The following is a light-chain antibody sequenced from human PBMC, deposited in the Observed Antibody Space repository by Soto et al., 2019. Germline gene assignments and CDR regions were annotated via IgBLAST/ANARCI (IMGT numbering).Light chain of an antibody. J-gene: IGKJ5*01. CDR1: QDIRNY. Sequence: IQLTQSPSSLSASVGDRVTVTCRASQDIRNYLAWYQQKPGKAPKLLIYSASTLQGGVPSRFSGTGSETDFTLTISGLQSEDSAVYFCQQYNNWPFSFGQGTRLEIK. CDR2: SAS. CDR3: QQYNNWPFS. V-gene: IGKV1-9*01.